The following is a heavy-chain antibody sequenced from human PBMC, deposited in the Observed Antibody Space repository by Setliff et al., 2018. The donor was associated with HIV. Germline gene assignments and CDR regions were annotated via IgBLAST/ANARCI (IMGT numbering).Heavy chain of an antibody. J-gene: IGHJ4*02. Sequence: GGSLRLSCAASGFTFNDYTMSWVRQAPGKGLEWVSVIYSGGDTYYADSVKARFTISRDNFKNTLYLQMNSLRAEDTAVYYCARDLGYCGGDCYPPEGYWGQGTLVTVSS. V-gene: IGHV3-66*01. CDR1: GFTFNDYT. D-gene: IGHD2-21*02. CDR2: IYSGGDT. CDR3: ARDLGYCGGDCYPPEGY.